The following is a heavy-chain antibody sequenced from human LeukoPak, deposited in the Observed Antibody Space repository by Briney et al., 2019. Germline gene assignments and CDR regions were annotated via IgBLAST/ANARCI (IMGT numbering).Heavy chain of an antibody. CDR3: ARDLDTAMVSGTNWFDP. J-gene: IGHJ5*02. CDR1: GGSFSGYY. CDR2: INHSGST. Sequence: SETPSLTCAVYGGSFSGYYWSWIRQPPGKGLEWIGEINHSGSTNYNPSLKSRVTISVDTSKNQFSLQLNSVTPEDTAVYYCARDLDTAMVSGTNWFDPWGQGTLVTVSS. D-gene: IGHD5-18*01. V-gene: IGHV4-34*01.